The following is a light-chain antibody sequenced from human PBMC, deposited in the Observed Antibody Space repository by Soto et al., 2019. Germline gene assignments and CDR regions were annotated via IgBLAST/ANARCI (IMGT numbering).Light chain of an antibody. CDR1: QSVSSNF. V-gene: IGKV3-20*01. CDR2: GAS. Sequence: EIVLTQSPGTPSLSPGERATLSCRASQSVSSNFFAWYQQKPGQAPRLLISGASSRATGIPDRFSGSGSGTDFTLTISRLEPEDFAVYYCQLYGSSPPTFGQGTKVEIK. CDR3: QLYGSSPPT. J-gene: IGKJ1*01.